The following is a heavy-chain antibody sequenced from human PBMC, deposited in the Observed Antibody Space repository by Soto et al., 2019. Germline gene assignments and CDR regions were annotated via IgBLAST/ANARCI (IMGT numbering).Heavy chain of an antibody. CDR1: GGSISSYY. CDR3: ARRWGAAFDY. CDR2: IYYSGST. D-gene: IGHD6-25*01. V-gene: IGHV4-59*08. J-gene: IGHJ4*02. Sequence: QVQLQESGPGLVKPSETLSLTCTVSGGSISSYYWSWIRQPPGKGLEWIGYIYYSGSTNYNPSRKSRVTTSVDPSTNQLSLKLSSVPAADTAVYYCARRWGAAFDYWGQGTLVSVSS.